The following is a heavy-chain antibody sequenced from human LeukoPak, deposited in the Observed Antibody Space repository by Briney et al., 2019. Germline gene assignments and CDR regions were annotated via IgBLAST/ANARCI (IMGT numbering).Heavy chain of an antibody. Sequence: ASVKVSCKASGGTFSSYAISWVRQAPGQGLEWMGGIIPIFGTANYAQKFQGRVTITADESTSTAYMELSSLRSEDMAVYYCANSAYDILTGYYNYFDYWGQGTLATVSS. V-gene: IGHV1-69*01. CDR1: GGTFSSYA. J-gene: IGHJ4*02. CDR3: ANSAYDILTGYYNYFDY. CDR2: IIPIFGTA. D-gene: IGHD3-9*01.